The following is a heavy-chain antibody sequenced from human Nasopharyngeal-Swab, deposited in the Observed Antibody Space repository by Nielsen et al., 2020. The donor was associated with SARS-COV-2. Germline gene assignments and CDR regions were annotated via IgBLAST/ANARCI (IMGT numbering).Heavy chain of an antibody. CDR3: ARRGEGYGDYLDY. J-gene: IGHJ4*02. CDR2: IYYSGST. V-gene: IGHV4-59*08. D-gene: IGHD4-17*01. CDR1: GGSISNYH. Sequence: SETLSLTCSVSGGSISNYHWNWIRQPPGKGLEWIGYIYYSGSTNYNPSLKSRVTISVDTSKNQSSLKLGYVTAADTAVYYCARRGEGYGDYLDYWGQGTLVTVSS.